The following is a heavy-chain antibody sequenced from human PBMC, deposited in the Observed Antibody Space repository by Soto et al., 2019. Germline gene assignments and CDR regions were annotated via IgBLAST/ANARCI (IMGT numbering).Heavy chain of an antibody. CDR1: GFSLSTSNAA. Sequence: QITLKESGPPLVKPAQTLTVTCAFSGFSLSTSNAAVGWIRQSPGKALEWLAVIYWNENRNYNPPLKSRLTSTQHTSNNQHVQTTANMNPVDTAIYYCAPRRFYSDRCCFDSWGQGNLVTVSS. CDR2: IYWNENR. J-gene: IGHJ5*01. CDR3: APRRFYSDRCCFDS. V-gene: IGHV2-5*01. D-gene: IGHD3-3*01.